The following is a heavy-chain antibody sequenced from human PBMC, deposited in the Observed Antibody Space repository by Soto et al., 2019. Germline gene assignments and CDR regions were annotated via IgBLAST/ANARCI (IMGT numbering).Heavy chain of an antibody. V-gene: IGHV3-30*03. CDR1: GFTFSSYG. CDR3: AGGGSHVPNYYYYGMDV. CDR2: ISYDGSNK. D-gene: IGHD3-16*01. J-gene: IGHJ6*02. Sequence: QVQLVESGGGVVQPGRSLRLSCAASGFTFSSYGMHWVRQAPGKGLEWVAVISYDGSNKYYADSVKGRFTISRDNSKNTLYLQMNSLRAEDTAVYYCAGGGSHVPNYYYYGMDVWGQGTTVTVSS.